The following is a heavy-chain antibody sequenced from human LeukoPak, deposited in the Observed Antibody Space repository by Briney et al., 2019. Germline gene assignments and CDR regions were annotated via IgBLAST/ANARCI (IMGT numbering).Heavy chain of an antibody. Sequence: GGSLRLSCTASGFTFSSYAMSWVRQAPGKGLEWVSGMSGSGSSTYYADSVKGRFTISRDNSKNTLYLQMHSLRAEDTAVYYCAKDRYQLPRVNFDCWGQGTLVTVSS. J-gene: IGHJ4*02. CDR1: GFTFSSYA. V-gene: IGHV3-23*01. D-gene: IGHD2-2*01. CDR3: AKDRYQLPRVNFDC. CDR2: MSGSGSST.